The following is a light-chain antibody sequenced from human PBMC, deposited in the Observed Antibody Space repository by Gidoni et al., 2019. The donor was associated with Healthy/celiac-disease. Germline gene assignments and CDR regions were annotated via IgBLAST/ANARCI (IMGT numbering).Light chain of an antibody. J-gene: IGKJ3*01. Sequence: DIQMTQSPSSLSASVGERGTITCQASQDISNYLNWYQQKPGKAPKLLIYDASNLETGVPSRFSGSGSGTDFTFTISSLQPEDIATYYCQQYDNLPFTFGPGTKVDIK. CDR1: QDISNY. CDR3: QQYDNLPFT. CDR2: DAS. V-gene: IGKV1-33*01.